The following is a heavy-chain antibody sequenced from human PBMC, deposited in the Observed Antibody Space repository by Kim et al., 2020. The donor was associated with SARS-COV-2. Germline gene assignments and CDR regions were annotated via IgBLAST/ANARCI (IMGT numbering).Heavy chain of an antibody. CDR2: IYYSGST. CDR3: ARVYGSGSYYPRYYGMDV. D-gene: IGHD3-10*01. V-gene: IGHV4-59*13. Sequence: SETLSLTCTVSGGSISSYYWSWIRQPPGKGLEWVGYIYYSGSTNYNPSLKSRASLSVDTSKNQFSLKPSSVTAADTAVYYCARVYGSGSYYPRYYGMDVWGQGTTVTVSS. J-gene: IGHJ6*02. CDR1: GGSISSYY.